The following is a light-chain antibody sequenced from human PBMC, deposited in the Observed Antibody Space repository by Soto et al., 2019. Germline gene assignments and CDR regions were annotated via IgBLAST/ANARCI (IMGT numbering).Light chain of an antibody. V-gene: IGKV1-39*01. J-gene: IGKJ2*01. CDR2: AAS. Sequence: DVQMTQSPSSLFASIGDRVTLTCRSSRDISQYLNWYQQRPGKAPTVLIYAASVLQDGVPSRFSGAGSWTDFSLTISSLQREDSATYLCQQSSAVPYTFGRGTKL. CDR3: QQSSAVPYT. CDR1: RDISQY.